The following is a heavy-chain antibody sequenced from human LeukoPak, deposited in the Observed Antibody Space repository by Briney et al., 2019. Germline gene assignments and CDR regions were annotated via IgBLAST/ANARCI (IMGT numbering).Heavy chain of an antibody. D-gene: IGHD3-22*01. Sequence: PGGSLRLSCAASGFTFGSYAMSWVRQAPGKGLEWVSAISGSGGSTYYADSVKGRFTISRDNSKNTLYLQMNSLRAEDTAVYYCAKGSGYYPEYFQHWGQGTLVTVSS. J-gene: IGHJ1*01. CDR2: ISGSGGST. V-gene: IGHV3-23*01. CDR1: GFTFGSYA. CDR3: AKGSGYYPEYFQH.